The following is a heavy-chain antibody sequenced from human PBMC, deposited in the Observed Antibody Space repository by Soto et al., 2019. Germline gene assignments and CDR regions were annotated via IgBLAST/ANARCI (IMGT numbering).Heavy chain of an antibody. CDR2: ISHSGST. D-gene: IGHD5-18*01. J-gene: IGHJ4*02. CDR3: AREYTYGSNFFDC. Sequence: SETLSLTCTVSGGSISSAAYYWSWIRQHPGKSLEWIGYISHSGSTYYNPSLKSRVIISVDTSKNQFSLSLTSVTAADTAVYYCAREYTYGSNFFDCWGQGALVTVSS. CDR1: GGSISSAAYY. V-gene: IGHV4-31*03.